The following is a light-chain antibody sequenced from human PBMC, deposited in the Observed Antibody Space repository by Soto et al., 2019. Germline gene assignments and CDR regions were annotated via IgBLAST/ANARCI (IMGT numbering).Light chain of an antibody. Sequence: DIVMTQSPLSLPVTAVEPASVAGXSIQXLLHSNGYNYLDWYLQKPGQSPQLLIYWGSNRASGVPDRFSGSGSGTDFTLKISRVEAEDVGVYYCMQALQTPWTFGQGTKV. V-gene: IGKV2-28*01. CDR1: QXLLHSNGYNY. CDR3: MQALQTPWT. J-gene: IGKJ1*01. CDR2: WGS.